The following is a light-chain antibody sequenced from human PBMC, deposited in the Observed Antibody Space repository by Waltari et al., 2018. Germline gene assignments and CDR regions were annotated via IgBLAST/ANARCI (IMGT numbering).Light chain of an antibody. J-gene: IGKJ1*01. CDR1: QGIRND. Sequence: AIQMTTSPSSLYASVGDRVTITCRASQGIRNDLGWYQQKPGKAPKLLIYAASSLQSWVPSRFSGSGSGTDFTLTISSLQPEDFATYYCLQDYNYPPTFGQGTKVEIK. CDR2: AAS. CDR3: LQDYNYPPT. V-gene: IGKV1-6*01.